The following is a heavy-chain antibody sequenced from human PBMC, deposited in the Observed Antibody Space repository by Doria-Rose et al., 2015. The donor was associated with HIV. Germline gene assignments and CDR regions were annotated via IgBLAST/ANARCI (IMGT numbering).Heavy chain of an antibody. Sequence: QVTLKKSGPVLVKPTETLTLTCTVSGVSLSSPGMGVSWIRQPPGKALEWLANIFSDDERCYKTSLKSRLTIFRGTSKSQVVLTMTDMVPVDTATYYCARIKSSRWYHKYYFDFWGQGTLVIVSA. J-gene: IGHJ4*02. CDR1: GVSLSSPGMG. V-gene: IGHV2-26*01. D-gene: IGHD6-13*01. CDR2: IFSDDER. CDR3: ARIKSSRWYHKYYFDF.